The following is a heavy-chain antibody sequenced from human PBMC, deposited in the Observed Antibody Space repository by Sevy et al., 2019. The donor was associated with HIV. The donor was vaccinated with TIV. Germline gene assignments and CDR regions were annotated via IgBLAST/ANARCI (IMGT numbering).Heavy chain of an antibody. Sequence: SETLSLTCTVSGGSVTSADNSWGWFRQPPGKGLEWIGCIDNSEQTYYNPSLKSRVTISVDASQNLFSLKLTSGTAADTAVYYCAQWLAATALFHSWGQGTLVTVSS. J-gene: IGHJ4*02. CDR2: IDNSEQT. CDR3: AQWLAATALFHS. V-gene: IGHV4-39*02. CDR1: GGSVTSADNS. D-gene: IGHD1-26*01.